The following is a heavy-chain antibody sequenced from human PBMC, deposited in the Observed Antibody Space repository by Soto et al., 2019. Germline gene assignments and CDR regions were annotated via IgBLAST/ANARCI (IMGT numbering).Heavy chain of an antibody. V-gene: IGHV4-59*01. J-gene: IGHJ2*01. Sequence: PSETLSLTCTVSGGSSNGYYYNWIRQSPDKGLEWLGNIYSSGTTKYNPSLKSRVTMSVDTSKTQFSLQLSSVTAADTAMYYCARARVSTFWYFDLWGRGTLVTVSS. D-gene: IGHD2-21*01. CDR2: IYSSGTT. CDR3: ARARVSTFWYFDL. CDR1: GGSSNGYY.